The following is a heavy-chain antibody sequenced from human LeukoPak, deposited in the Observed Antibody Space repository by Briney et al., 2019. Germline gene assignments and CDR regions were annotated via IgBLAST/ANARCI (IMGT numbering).Heavy chain of an antibody. V-gene: IGHV3-66*01. J-gene: IGHJ4*02. CDR2: IYRGGTT. D-gene: IGHD3-22*01. Sequence: PGGSLRLSCAASGFTVRSNYMSWVRQAPGKGLEWVSVIYRGGTTYYADSVKGRFTISRDNSKNTLYLQMNSLRAEDTAVYYCARASLLERTYDYDSSGYDYWGQGTLVTVSS. CDR1: GFTVRSNY. CDR3: ARASLLERTYDYDSSGYDY.